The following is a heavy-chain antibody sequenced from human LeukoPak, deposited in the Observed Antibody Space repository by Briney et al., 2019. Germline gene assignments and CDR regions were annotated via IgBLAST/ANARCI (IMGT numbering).Heavy chain of an antibody. CDR2: IIPIFGTA. CDR3: ARDRRDYGDYYYYGMDV. V-gene: IGHV1-69*05. Sequence: SVKVSCKASGGTFSSYAISWVRQAPGQGLEWMGGIIPIFGTANYAQKFQGWVTMTRDTSISTAYMELSRLRSDDTAVYYCARDRRDYGDYYYYGMDVWGQGTTVTVSS. D-gene: IGHD4-17*01. J-gene: IGHJ6*02. CDR1: GGTFSSYA.